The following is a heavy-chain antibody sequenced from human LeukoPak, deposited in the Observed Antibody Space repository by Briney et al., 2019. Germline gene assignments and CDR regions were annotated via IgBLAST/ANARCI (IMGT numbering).Heavy chain of an antibody. CDR1: GGSFSGYC. J-gene: IGHJ3*02. CDR2: INHSGST. V-gene: IGHV4-34*01. CDR3: ARYCSGGSCYSGGGAFDI. D-gene: IGHD2-15*01. Sequence: SETLSLTCAVYGGSFSGYCWSWIRQPPGKGLEWIGEINHSGSTNYNPSLKSRVTISVDTSKNQFSLKLSSVTAADTAVYYCARYCSGGSCYSGGGAFDIWGQGTMVTVSS.